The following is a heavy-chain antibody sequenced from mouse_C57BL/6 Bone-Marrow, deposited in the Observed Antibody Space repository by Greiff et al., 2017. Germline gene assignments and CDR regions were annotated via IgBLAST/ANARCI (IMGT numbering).Heavy chain of an antibody. CDR2: IWSGGST. D-gene: IGHD1-1*01. Sequence: VKVVESGPGLVQPSQRLSITCTVSGFSLTSYGVHWVRQSPGKGLEWLGVIWSGGSTDYNAALIFRLSISSDNDKSQVFFRMNSLEADYTAIYYCASNIYYYCSSLDIGGEGATLTGSS. V-gene: IGHV2-2*01. CDR1: GFSLTSYG. CDR3: ASNIYYYCSSLDI. J-gene: IGHJ2*01.